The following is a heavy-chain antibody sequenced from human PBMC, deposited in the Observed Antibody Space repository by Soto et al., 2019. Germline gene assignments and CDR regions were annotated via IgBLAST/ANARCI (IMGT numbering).Heavy chain of an antibody. D-gene: IGHD3-22*01. CDR1: GFTFSSYA. Sequence: GGSLRLSCAASGFTFSSYAMHWVRQAPGKGLEWVAVISYDGSNKYYADSVKGRFTISRDNSKNTMYLQMNSLRAEDTAVYYCASGWAHDYDSRGTLGYWGKRDRMSVDS. CDR3: ASGWAHDYDSRGTLGYWGKRDRMSVDS. J-gene: IGHJ5*01. V-gene: IGHV3-30-3*01. CDR2: ISYDGSNK.